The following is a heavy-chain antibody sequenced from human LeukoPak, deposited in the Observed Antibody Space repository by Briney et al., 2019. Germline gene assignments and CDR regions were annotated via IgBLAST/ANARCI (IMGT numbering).Heavy chain of an antibody. D-gene: IGHD4-11*01. CDR1: GGSFSGYY. V-gene: IGHV4-34*01. J-gene: IGHJ6*02. CDR2: INHSGST. CDR3: ARGVYSYYYYGMDV. Sequence: SETLSLTCAVYGGSFSGYYWSWIRQLPGKGLEWIGEINHSGSTNYNPSLKSRVTISVDTSKNQFSLKLSSVTAADTAVYYCARGVYSYYYYGMDVWGQGTTVTVSS.